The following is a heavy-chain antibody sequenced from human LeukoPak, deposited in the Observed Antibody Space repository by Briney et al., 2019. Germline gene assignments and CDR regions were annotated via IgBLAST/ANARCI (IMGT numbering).Heavy chain of an antibody. Sequence: SETLSLTCAVSGGSISSSSYYWGWIRQPPGKGLEWIGSIYYSGNTYYNPSLKSRLTISVDTSKSQFSLKLTSVTAADTAVYYCARDRQWLEFDYWGQGTLVTVSS. V-gene: IGHV4-39*07. CDR1: GGSISSSSYY. D-gene: IGHD6-19*01. CDR2: IYYSGNT. CDR3: ARDRQWLEFDY. J-gene: IGHJ4*02.